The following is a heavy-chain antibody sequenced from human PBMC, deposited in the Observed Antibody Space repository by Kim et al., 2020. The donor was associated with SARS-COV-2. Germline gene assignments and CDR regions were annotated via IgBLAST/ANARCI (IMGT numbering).Heavy chain of an antibody. J-gene: IGHJ4*02. V-gene: IGHV3-11*06. Sequence: SGKGRVTLSRDDAKNSLYLQMNSLRAEDTAVYYCARLITYYYDSSGYPDYWGQGTLVTVSS. D-gene: IGHD3-22*01. CDR3: ARLITYYYDSSGYPDY.